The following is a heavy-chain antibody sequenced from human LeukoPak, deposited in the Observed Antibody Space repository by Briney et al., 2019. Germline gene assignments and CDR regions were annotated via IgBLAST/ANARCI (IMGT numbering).Heavy chain of an antibody. D-gene: IGHD5-18*01. CDR2: IYISGST. CDR3: ARVDPAMYADAFDI. CDR1: GGSISSYY. Sequence: SETLSLTCTVSGGSISSYYWSWIRQPAGKGLEWIGRIYISGSTNYNPSLKSRVTMSVDTSKNQFSLKLSSVTAADTAVYYCARVDPAMYADAFDIWGQGTMVTVSS. J-gene: IGHJ3*02. V-gene: IGHV4-4*07.